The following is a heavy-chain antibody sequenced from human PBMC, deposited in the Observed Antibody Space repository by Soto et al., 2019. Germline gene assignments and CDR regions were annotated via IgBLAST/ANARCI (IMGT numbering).Heavy chain of an antibody. D-gene: IGHD5-12*01. CDR1: GGSFSGYY. V-gene: IGHV4-34*01. Sequence: SETLSLTCAVYGGSFSGYYWSWIRQPPGKGLEWIGEINHSGSTNYNPSLKSRVTISVDTSKNQFSLKLSSVTAADTAVYYCAREGIVATIKGAIDYWGQGTLVTVSS. J-gene: IGHJ4*02. CDR2: INHSGST. CDR3: AREGIVATIKGAIDY.